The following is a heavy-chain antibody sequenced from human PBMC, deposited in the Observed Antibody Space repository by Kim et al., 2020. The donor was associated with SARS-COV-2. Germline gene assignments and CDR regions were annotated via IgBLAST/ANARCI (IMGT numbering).Heavy chain of an antibody. V-gene: IGHV4-34*01. CDR1: GGSFSGYY. CDR2: INHSGST. CDR3: ARGRGSSGWYRGNWFDP. J-gene: IGHJ5*02. D-gene: IGHD6-19*01. Sequence: SETLSLTCAVYGGSFSGYYWRWIRQPPGKGLEWIGEINHSGSTNYNPSLKSRVTISVDTSKNQFSLKLSSVTAADTAVYYCARGRGSSGWYRGNWFDPWGQGTLVTVSS.